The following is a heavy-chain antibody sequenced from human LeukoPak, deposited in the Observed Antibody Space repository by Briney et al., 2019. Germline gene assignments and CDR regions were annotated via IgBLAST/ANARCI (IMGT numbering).Heavy chain of an antibody. CDR1: GGSFSGYY. V-gene: IGHV4-34*01. CDR3: ARWGGEPHLPFDY. CDR2: INHSGST. J-gene: IGHJ4*02. D-gene: IGHD3-16*01. Sequence: SETLSLTCAVYGGSFSGYYWSWIRQPPGKGLEWIGEINHSGSTNYNPSLKSRVTISVDTSKNQFSLKVNSVIAADTAVYYCARWGGEPHLPFDYWGQGTLVTVSS.